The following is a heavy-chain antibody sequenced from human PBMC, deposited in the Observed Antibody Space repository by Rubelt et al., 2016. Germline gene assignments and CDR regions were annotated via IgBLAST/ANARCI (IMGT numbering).Heavy chain of an antibody. Sequence: SMHWVRQAPGKGLEWIGGFDPEDGETIYAQKFQGRVTMTEDTSTDTAYMELSSLRSEDTAVYYCASSMIVAYYYYGMDVWGQGTTVTVSS. D-gene: IGHD3-22*01. V-gene: IGHV1-24*01. J-gene: IGHJ6*02. CDR2: FDPEDGET. CDR1: S. CDR3: ASSMIVAYYYYGMDV.